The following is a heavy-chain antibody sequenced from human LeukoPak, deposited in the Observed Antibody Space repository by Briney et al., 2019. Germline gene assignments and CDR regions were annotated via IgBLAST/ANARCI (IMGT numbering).Heavy chain of an antibody. CDR2: INHSGST. J-gene: IGHJ6*02. CDR3: ARGRGRPRHPIVVVPAASYYYYYGMDV. D-gene: IGHD2-2*01. V-gene: IGHV4-34*01. CDR1: GGSFSGYY. Sequence: SETLSLTCAVYGGSFSGYYWSWIRQPPGKGLEWIGEINHSGSTNYSPSLKSRVTISVDTSKNQFSLKLSSVTAADTAVYYCARGRGRPRHPIVVVPAASYYYYYGMDVWGQGTTVTVSS.